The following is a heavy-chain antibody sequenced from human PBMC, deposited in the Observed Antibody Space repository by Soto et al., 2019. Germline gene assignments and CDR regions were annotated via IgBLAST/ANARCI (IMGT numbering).Heavy chain of an antibody. V-gene: IGHV3-23*01. J-gene: IGHJ4*02. D-gene: IGHD1-26*01. Sequence: GGSLRLSCAASGFTFSSYAMSWVRQAPGKGLEWVSAISGSGGSTYYADSVKGRFSISRDNSKNTLLLQMDTLRADDTALYFSAKDKYRWSPSVIDYWGQGILVTVSS. CDR2: ISGSGGST. CDR3: AKDKYRWSPSVIDY. CDR1: GFTFSSYA.